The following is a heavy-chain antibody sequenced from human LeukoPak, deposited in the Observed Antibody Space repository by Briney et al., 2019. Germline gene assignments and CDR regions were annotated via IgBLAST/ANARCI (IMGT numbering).Heavy chain of an antibody. V-gene: IGHV4-30-4*01. CDR3: ARGIGSGSGPVSDNWSDP. Sequence: SETLSLTCTVSGGSISSGDYYWSWIRQPPGKGLEWIGYIYYSGSTYYNPSLKSRVTISVDTSKNQFSLKLSSATAADTAVYYCARGIGSGSGPVSDNWSDPGGEGTLVTVSS. J-gene: IGHJ5*02. CDR1: GGSISSGDYY. CDR2: IYYSGST. D-gene: IGHD3-10*01.